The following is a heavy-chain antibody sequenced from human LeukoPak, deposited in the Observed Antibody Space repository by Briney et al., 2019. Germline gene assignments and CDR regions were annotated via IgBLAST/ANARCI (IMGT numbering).Heavy chain of an antibody. V-gene: IGHV3-9*01. Sequence: GRSLRLSCAASGFTFDDYAMHWVRQAPGKGLEWVSGISWNSGSIGHADSVKGRFTISRDNAKNSLYLQMNSLRAEDTAFYYCAKGSYDSSGYYGVFDYWGQGTLVTVSS. CDR1: GFTFDDYA. CDR2: ISWNSGSI. D-gene: IGHD3-22*01. J-gene: IGHJ4*02. CDR3: AKGSYDSSGYYGVFDY.